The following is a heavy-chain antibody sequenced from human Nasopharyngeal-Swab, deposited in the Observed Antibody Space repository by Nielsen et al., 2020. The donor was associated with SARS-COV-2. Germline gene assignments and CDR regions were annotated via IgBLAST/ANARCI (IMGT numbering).Heavy chain of an antibody. D-gene: IGHD1-7*01. J-gene: IGHJ6*02. V-gene: IGHV1-8*01. CDR1: GYTFTSYD. CDR3: ARDRRTTYYYYGMDV. Sequence: ASVKVSCKASGYTFTSYDINWVRQATGQGLEWMGWMNPNSGNTGYAQKLQGRVTMTTDTSTSTAYMELRSLRSDDTAVYYCARDRRTTYYYYGMDVWGQGTTVTVSS. CDR2: MNPNSGNT.